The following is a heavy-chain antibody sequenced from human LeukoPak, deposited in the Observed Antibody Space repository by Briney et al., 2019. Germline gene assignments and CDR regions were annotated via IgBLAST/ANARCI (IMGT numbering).Heavy chain of an antibody. D-gene: IGHD4-17*01. CDR3: AKDIGYGDYAVDY. CDR2: ISWNSGSI. J-gene: IGHJ4*02. CDR1: GFTFDDYA. Sequence: PGGSLRLSCAASGFTFDDYAMRWVRQAPGKGLEWVSGISWNSGSIGYADSVKGRFTISRDNAKNSLYLQMNSLRAEDMALYYCAKDIGYGDYAVDYWGQGTLVTVSS. V-gene: IGHV3-9*03.